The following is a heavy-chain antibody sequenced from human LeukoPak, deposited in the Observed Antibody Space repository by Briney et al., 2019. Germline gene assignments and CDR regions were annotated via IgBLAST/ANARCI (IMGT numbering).Heavy chain of an antibody. J-gene: IGHJ4*02. CDR3: ARQGYNYIQRSSRFDY. V-gene: IGHV4-34*01. CDR2: IYYSGST. Sequence: PSETLSLTCAVYGGSFSGYYWSWIRQPPGKGLEWIGSIYYSGSTYYNPSLKSRVTISVDTSKNQFSLKLSSVTAADTAVYYCARQGYNYIQRSSRFDYWGQGTLVTVSS. D-gene: IGHD5-12*01. CDR1: GGSFSGYY.